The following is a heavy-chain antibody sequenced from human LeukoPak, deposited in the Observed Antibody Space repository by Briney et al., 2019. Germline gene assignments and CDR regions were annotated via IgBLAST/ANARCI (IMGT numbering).Heavy chain of an antibody. V-gene: IGHV1-2*02. CDR2: INPNSGGT. J-gene: IGHJ5*02. Sequence: GASVKVSCKASGYTFTGYYMHWVRQAPGQGLEWMGWINPNSGGTNYAQKFQGRVTMTRDTSISTAYMELSRLRSDDTAVYYCARDPEYQLRNWFDPWGQGTLVTVSS. CDR3: ARDPEYQLRNWFDP. D-gene: IGHD2-2*01. CDR1: GYTFTGYY.